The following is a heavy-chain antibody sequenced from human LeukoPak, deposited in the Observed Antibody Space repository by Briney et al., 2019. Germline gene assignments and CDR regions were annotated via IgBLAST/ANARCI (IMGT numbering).Heavy chain of an antibody. D-gene: IGHD2-2*01. V-gene: IGHV3-21*01. CDR2: ISSSSSYI. J-gene: IGHJ6*02. CDR1: GFTFRSYS. Sequence: GGSLRLSCAASGFTFRSYSMNWVRQAPGKGLEWVSSISSSSSYIYYADSVKGRFTISRDNAKNSLYLQMNSLRAEDTAVYYCARGFDVVVPAYYYYGMDVWGQGTTVTVSS. CDR3: ARGFDVVVPAYYYYGMDV.